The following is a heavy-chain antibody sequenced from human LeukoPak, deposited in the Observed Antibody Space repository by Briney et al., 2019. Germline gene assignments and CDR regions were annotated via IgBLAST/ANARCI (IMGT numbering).Heavy chain of an antibody. CDR3: ATSAARKAFDI. Sequence: PSETLSLTCTVSGGSINSYYWSWIRQPPGKGLEWIGYIYHSGSTYYNPSLKSRVTISVDRSKNQFSLKLSSVTAADTAVYYCATSAARKAFDIWGQGTMVTVSS. J-gene: IGHJ3*02. CDR1: GGSINSYY. CDR2: IYHSGST. D-gene: IGHD6-13*01. V-gene: IGHV4-59*12.